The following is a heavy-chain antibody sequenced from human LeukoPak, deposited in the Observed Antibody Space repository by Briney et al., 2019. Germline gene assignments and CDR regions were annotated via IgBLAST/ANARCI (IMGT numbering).Heavy chain of an antibody. V-gene: IGHV3-11*04. CDR3: ARAATYSSVLVFDC. Sequence: KPGGSLRLSCAASGFTFSGYYISWIRLAPGKGLEWVSYISSSGNTIYYADSVKGRFTISRDNAKNSLYLQMNSLRAEDTAVYYCARAATYSSVLVFDCWGQGTLVTVSS. D-gene: IGHD6-19*01. CDR1: GFTFSGYY. J-gene: IGHJ4*02. CDR2: ISSSGNTI.